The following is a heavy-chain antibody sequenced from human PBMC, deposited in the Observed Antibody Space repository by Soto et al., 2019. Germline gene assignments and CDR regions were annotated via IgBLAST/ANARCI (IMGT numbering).Heavy chain of an antibody. CDR3: ARALSDYYGDYNWFDP. V-gene: IGHV4-30-4*01. D-gene: IGHD4-17*01. J-gene: IGHJ5*02. Sequence: QVQLQESGPGLVKPSQTLSLTCTVSGGSISSGDYYWSWIRQPQGKGLDGIGYIYYSGSTYYNPSLKSRVTISVDTSKNQFSLKLSSVTAADTAVYYCARALSDYYGDYNWFDPWGQGTLVTVSS. CDR1: GGSISSGDYY. CDR2: IYYSGST.